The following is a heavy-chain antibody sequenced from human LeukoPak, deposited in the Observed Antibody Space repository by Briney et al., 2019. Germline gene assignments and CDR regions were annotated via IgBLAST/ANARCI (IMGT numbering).Heavy chain of an antibody. CDR1: GGSFSGYY. J-gene: IGHJ4*02. CDR2: INHSGST. CDR3: ARGLGYSNSYYFDY. D-gene: IGHD4-11*01. Sequence: PSETLSLTCAVYGGSFSGYYWSWIRQPPGKGLEWIGEINHSGSTNYNPSLKSRVTISVDPSKNQFSLKLSSVTAADTAVYYCARGLGYSNSYYFDYWGQGTLVTVSS. V-gene: IGHV4-34*01.